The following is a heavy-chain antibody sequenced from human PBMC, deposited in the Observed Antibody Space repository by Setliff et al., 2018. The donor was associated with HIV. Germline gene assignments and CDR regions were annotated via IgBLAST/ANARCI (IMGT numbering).Heavy chain of an antibody. J-gene: IGHJ4*02. CDR1: GGSFSGFS. CDR3: SRGPTIRGSFTGVVYTAPLPSFDT. CDR2: INNYGVT. Sequence: PSETLSLTCAVYGGSFSGFSWNWIRQPPGKGLEWIGDINNYGVTLCTSSLAGRVTISVDTSKNQFSLTLKSLTVADTALYFCSRGPTIRGSFTGVVYTAPLPSFDTWSQGSLVTVSS. D-gene: IGHD3-3*01. V-gene: IGHV4-34*01.